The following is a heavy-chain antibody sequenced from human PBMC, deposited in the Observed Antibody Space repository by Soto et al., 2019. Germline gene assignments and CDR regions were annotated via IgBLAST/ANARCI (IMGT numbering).Heavy chain of an antibody. V-gene: IGHV3-33*01. CDR2: IWYDGSNK. CDR3: ARGGYSYGYFAA. Sequence: GGSLRLSCAASGFTFSSYGMHWVRQAPGKGLEWVAVIWYDGSNKYYADSVKGRFTISRDNSKNTLYLQMNSLRAEDTAVYYCARGGYSYGYFAAWGQGTLVTVSS. J-gene: IGHJ5*02. CDR1: GFTFSSYG. D-gene: IGHD5-18*01.